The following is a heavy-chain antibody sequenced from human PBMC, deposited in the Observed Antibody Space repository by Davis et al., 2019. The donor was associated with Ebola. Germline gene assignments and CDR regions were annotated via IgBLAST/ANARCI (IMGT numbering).Heavy chain of an antibody. CDR3: ARQESLYGSSDY. CDR1: GYSFSTYW. V-gene: IGHV5-51*01. Sequence: GESLKISCKGPGYSFSTYWIAWVRQTPAKGLEWMGIIYAGDSDTRYSPSFEGQVTISVDRSITTAYLQWRSLRASDTATYYCARQESLYGSSDYWGQGTLVTVSS. D-gene: IGHD2-15*01. J-gene: IGHJ4*02. CDR2: IYAGDSDT.